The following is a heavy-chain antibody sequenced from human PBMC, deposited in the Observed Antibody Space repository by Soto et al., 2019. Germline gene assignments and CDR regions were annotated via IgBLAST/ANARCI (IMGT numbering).Heavy chain of an antibody. J-gene: IGHJ4*02. CDR3: AKDLGDSSADDGADY. CDR1: GFTFSTYD. Sequence: QVQLVESGGGVVQPGRSLRLSCAASGFTFSTYDMHWVRQAPGKGLEWVAVISSDGSNEYYADSVKGRFTISRDNSKNTLYVPMNSLRAEDTAVYYCAKDLGDSSADDGADYWGQGTLVTVSS. D-gene: IGHD6-25*01. CDR2: ISSDGSNE. V-gene: IGHV3-30*18.